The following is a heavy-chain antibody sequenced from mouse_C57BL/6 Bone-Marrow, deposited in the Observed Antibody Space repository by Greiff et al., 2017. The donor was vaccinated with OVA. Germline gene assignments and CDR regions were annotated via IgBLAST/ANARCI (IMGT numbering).Heavy chain of an antibody. CDR2: INPNNGGT. V-gene: IGHV1-18*01. J-gene: IGHJ1*03. CDR1: GYTFTDYN. CDR3: ARSDGKRYFDV. Sequence: EVMLVESGPELVKPGASVKIPCKASGYTFTDYNMDWVKQSHGKSLEWIGDINPNNGGTIYNQKFKGKATLTVDKSSSTVYMELRSLTSEDTAVYYCARSDGKRYFDVWGTGTTVTVSS. D-gene: IGHD1-1*01.